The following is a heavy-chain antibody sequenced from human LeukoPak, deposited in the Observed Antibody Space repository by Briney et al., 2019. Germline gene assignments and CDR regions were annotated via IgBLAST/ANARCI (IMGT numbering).Heavy chain of an antibody. D-gene: IGHD6-13*01. Sequence: GESLRLSCAASGFTFCDYYMSWIRQAPGKGLEWVSYISGSTTYTTYADSVKGRFTISRDNAKNSLYLQMNSLRGEDTAVYYCARLGSIAAAGTPDYWGQGTLVTVSS. V-gene: IGHV3-11*06. J-gene: IGHJ4*02. CDR3: ARLGSIAAAGTPDY. CDR1: GFTFCDYY. CDR2: ISGSTTYT.